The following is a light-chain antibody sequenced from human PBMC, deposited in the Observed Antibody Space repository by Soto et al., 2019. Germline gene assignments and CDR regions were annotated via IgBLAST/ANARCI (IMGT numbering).Light chain of an antibody. CDR2: GIS. CDR3: QQYGSYPLT. J-gene: IGKJ4*01. Sequence: ETVLTQSPGTLSLSPGERATLSCGASQSVSSTYLAWYQQKPGQAPRLLIYGISSRAAGIPDRFSGSGSGTDFTLTISRLEPEDFAVYYCQQYGSYPLTFGGGTKVEIK. CDR1: QSVSSTY. V-gene: IGKV3-20*01.